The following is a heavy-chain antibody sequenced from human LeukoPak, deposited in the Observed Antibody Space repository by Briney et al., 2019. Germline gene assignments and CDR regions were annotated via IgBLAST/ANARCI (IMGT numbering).Heavy chain of an antibody. D-gene: IGHD3-16*01. CDR2: INNSGST. CDR1: GASFSDSY. Sequence: SETLSLTCAVYGASFSDSYWSWIRQSTEKGLEWIGEINNSGSTSYNPSLNSRVIMSVDRAKNQFSLRLTSVTAADTAVYYCARGRYGPRLGNWGQGTLLTVSS. V-gene: IGHV4-34*01. J-gene: IGHJ4*02. CDR3: ARGRYGPRLGN.